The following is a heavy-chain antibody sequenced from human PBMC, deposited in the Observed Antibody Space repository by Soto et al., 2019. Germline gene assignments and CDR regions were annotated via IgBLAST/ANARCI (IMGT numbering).Heavy chain of an antibody. CDR2: SYSGGTT. Sequence: EVQLVESGGGLVQLGGSLRLSCAASGFIVSDEHMSWVRQAPGKGLEWIATSYSGGTTYYADSVKGRFIISRDSSKNTLSLQLHSLSDDDSAVYYCARAHRSAFDIWGQGTIVTVSS. J-gene: IGHJ3*02. CDR1: GFIVSDEH. CDR3: ARAHRSAFDI. V-gene: IGHV3-66*01.